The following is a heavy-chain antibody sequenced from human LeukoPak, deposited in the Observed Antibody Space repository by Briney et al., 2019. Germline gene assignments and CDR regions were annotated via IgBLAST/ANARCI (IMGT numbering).Heavy chain of an antibody. CDR1: GFTFSNYW. J-gene: IGHJ4*02. CDR2: INSDGSRT. D-gene: IGHD2-21*02. V-gene: IGHV3-74*01. CDR3: GSSVSAPY. Sequence: AGGSLRLSCAASGFTFSNYWMHWVRQAPGKRLVWVSRINSDGSRTNYADSVKGRFTISRDNAKNTLYLQMSSLRAEDTAVYYCGSSVSAPYGGQGTLVTVSS.